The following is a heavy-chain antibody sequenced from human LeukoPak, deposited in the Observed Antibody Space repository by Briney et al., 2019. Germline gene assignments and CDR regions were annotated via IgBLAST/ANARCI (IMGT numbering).Heavy chain of an antibody. V-gene: IGHV4-59*01. J-gene: IGHJ6*02. D-gene: IGHD2-2*01. CDR2: IYYSGGT. Sequence: PSETLSLPCTVSGGSISSYYWRWVRQPPGKGLEWIGYIYYSGGTNYNPSLKSRVTISVDTSKNQFSLKLSSVTAADTAVYYCARGGYCSSTSCLYYYGMDVWGQGTTVTVSS. CDR1: GGSISSYY. CDR3: ARGGYCSSTSCLYYYGMDV.